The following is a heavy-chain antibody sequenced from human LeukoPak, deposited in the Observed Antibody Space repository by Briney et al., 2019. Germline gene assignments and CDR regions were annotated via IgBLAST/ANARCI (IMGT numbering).Heavy chain of an antibody. Sequence: PGGSLRLSCAASGFTFSSYAISWVRQAPGKGLEWVSAISGSGGSTYYADSVKGRFTISRDNSKNTLYLQMNSLRAEDTAVYYCAKAYCSGGSCYRPPYDAFDIWGQGTMVTVSS. CDR3: AKAYCSGGSCYRPPYDAFDI. D-gene: IGHD2-15*01. CDR1: GFTFSSYA. CDR2: ISGSGGST. V-gene: IGHV3-23*01. J-gene: IGHJ3*02.